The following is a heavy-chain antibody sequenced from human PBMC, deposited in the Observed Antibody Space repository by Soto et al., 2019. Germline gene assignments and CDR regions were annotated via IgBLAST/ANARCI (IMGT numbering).Heavy chain of an antibody. Sequence: QITLRESGPTRVKPTQTLMLTCSFSGFSLTSRQLGVAWISQPPGKDLEWLAVIYLDDDKRYSPSLRNRLTISKNTSKNRVVLTIAYMDPVDTATYLRAHRGEMNGNWDQGYLDNWGQGILVTVSS. CDR2: IYLDDDK. J-gene: IGHJ4*02. V-gene: IGHV2-5*02. D-gene: IGHD1-26*01. CDR1: GFSLTSRQLG. CDR3: AHRGEMNGNWDQGYLDN.